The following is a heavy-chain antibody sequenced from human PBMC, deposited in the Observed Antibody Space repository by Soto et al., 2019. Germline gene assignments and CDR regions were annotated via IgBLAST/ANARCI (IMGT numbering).Heavy chain of an antibody. CDR1: GFTFSSYW. J-gene: IGHJ6*02. D-gene: IGHD2-21*02. V-gene: IGHV3-7*01. CDR2: IKQDGSEK. CDR3: AGDPNVVVTATHYYYYYGMDV. Sequence: EVQLVESGGGLVQPGGSLRLSCAASGFTFSSYWMSWVRQAPGKGLEWVANIKQDGSEKYYVDSVKGRFTISRDNAXNXLXLXXTSLRAEDTAVYYCAGDPNVVVTATHYYYYYGMDVWGQGTTVTVSS.